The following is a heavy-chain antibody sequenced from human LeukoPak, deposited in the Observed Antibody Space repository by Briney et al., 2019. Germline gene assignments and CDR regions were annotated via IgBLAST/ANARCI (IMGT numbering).Heavy chain of an antibody. CDR1: GFTFSNAW. CDR3: TTTDPDDLWSRLDYYYYYMDV. Sequence: GGSLRLSCAASGFTFSNAWMSWVRQAPGKGLEWVGRIKSKTDGGTTDYAAPVKGRFTISRDDSKNTLYLQMNSLKTEDTAVYYCTTTDPDDLWSRLDYYYYYMDVWGKGTTVTVSS. CDR2: IKSKTDGGTT. D-gene: IGHD3-3*01. J-gene: IGHJ6*03. V-gene: IGHV3-15*01.